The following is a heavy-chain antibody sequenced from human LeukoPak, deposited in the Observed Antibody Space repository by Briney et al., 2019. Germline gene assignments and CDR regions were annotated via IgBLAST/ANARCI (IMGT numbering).Heavy chain of an antibody. J-gene: IGHJ4*02. CDR2: IKPNSGVT. D-gene: IGHD2-21*02. CDR1: GYTFATYF. CDR3: ARPTYCGSNCYFNFDY. Sequence: ASVKVSCKTSGYTFATYFMHWVRQAPGQGLEWMGYIKPNSGVTNYAQKFRGRVTMTWDTSISTGYIELSGLTSDDTAIYYCARPTYCGSNCYFNFDYWGQGTLVTVSS. V-gene: IGHV1-2*02.